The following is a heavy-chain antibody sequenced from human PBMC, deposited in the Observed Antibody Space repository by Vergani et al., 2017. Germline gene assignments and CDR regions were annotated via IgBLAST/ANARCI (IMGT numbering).Heavy chain of an antibody. D-gene: IGHD1-7*01. CDR1: GGSFSGYY. CDR2: INHSGST. J-gene: IGHJ4*02. CDR3: ARGRSSHCNYSRQYYFDY. V-gene: IGHV4-34*01. Sequence: QVQLQQWGAGLLKPSETLSLTCAVYGGSFSGYYWSWIRQPPGKGLGWIGGINHSGSTNYTPSLKSGVTISLDTSKNQFSLRRSSVTAADTPVYYCARGRSSHCNYSRQYYFDYGGRGTLVTVSS.